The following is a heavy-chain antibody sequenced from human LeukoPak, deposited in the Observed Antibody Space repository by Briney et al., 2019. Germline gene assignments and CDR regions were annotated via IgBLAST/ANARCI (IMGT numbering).Heavy chain of an antibody. CDR2: IRYDGSNK. CDR1: GFIFSNYG. D-gene: IGHD3-10*01. CDR3: AKGLDYGSGSYLMT. V-gene: IGHV3-30*02. J-gene: IGHJ4*02. Sequence: GTLRLSCAASGFIFSNYGMSWVRQAPGKGLEWVAFIRYDGSNKYYADSVKGRFTISRDNSKNTLYLQMNSLRAEDTTVYYCAKGLDYGSGSYLMTWGQGTLVTVSS.